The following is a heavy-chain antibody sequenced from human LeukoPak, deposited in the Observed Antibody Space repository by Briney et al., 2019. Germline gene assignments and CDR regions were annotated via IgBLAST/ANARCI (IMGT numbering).Heavy chain of an antibody. CDR1: GFTVSSNY. Sequence: GGSLRLSCAASGFTVSSNYMNWVRQAPGKGLEWVSVIYSGGSTYYADSVKGRFTISRDNSKNTLYLQMNSLRAEDTAVYYCAREFPRYSAFDIWGQGTMVTVSS. J-gene: IGHJ3*02. V-gene: IGHV3-53*01. CDR3: AREFPRYSAFDI. CDR2: IYSGGST. D-gene: IGHD1-14*01.